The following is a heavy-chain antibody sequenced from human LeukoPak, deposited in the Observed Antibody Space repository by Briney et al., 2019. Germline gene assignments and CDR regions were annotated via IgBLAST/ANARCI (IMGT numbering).Heavy chain of an antibody. CDR3: ASGLRHYYDSSGYNPPDY. Sequence: PSETLSLTCTVSGGSISSYYWSWIRQPPGKGLEWIGYIYYSGSTNYSPSLKSRVTISVDTSKNQFSLKLSSVTAADTAVYYCASGLRHYYDSSGYNPPDYWGQGTLVTVSS. CDR1: GGSISSYY. J-gene: IGHJ4*02. V-gene: IGHV4-59*01. D-gene: IGHD3-22*01. CDR2: IYYSGST.